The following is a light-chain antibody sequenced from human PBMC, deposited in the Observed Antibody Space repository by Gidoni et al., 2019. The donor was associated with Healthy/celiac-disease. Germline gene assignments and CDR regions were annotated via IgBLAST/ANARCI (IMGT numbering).Light chain of an antibody. CDR2: DAS. Sequence: GDRVTITCRASQGISSALAWYQQKTGKAPKLLIYDASSLESGVPSRFSGSGSGTDFTLTISSLQPEDFATYYCQQFNSYPYTFGQGTKLEIK. CDR3: QQFNSYPYT. CDR1: QGISSA. V-gene: IGKV1-13*02. J-gene: IGKJ2*01.